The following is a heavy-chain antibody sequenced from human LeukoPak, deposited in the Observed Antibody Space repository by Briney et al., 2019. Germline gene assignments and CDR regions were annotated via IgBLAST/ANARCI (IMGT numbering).Heavy chain of an antibody. D-gene: IGHD6-19*01. CDR3: ASGARRAYSSGWYYFDY. CDR1: GGSISSYY. Sequence: SETLSLTCTVSGGSISSYYWSWIRQPPGKGLEWIGYIYYSGSTNYNPSLKSRVTISVDTSKNQFSLKLSSVTAADTAVYCCASGARRAYSSGWYYFDYWGQGTLVTVSS. J-gene: IGHJ4*02. V-gene: IGHV4-59*01. CDR2: IYYSGST.